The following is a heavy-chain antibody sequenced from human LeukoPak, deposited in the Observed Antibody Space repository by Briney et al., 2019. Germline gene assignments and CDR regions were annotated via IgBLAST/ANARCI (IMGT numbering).Heavy chain of an antibody. D-gene: IGHD6-25*01. V-gene: IGHV4-59*01. Sequence: SETLSLTCTVSGGSISRYYWSWIRQPPGKGLEWIGYVRDSGSTDYNPSLKSRVTISVDSSKNHFFLKLTSVTAADTAVYYCARDAAEGFDIWGQGTMVTVSS. CDR1: GGSISRYY. CDR3: ARDAAEGFDI. CDR2: VRDSGST. J-gene: IGHJ3*02.